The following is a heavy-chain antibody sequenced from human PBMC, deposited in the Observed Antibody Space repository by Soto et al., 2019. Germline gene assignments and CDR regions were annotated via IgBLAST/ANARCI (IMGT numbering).Heavy chain of an antibody. D-gene: IGHD3-3*01. Sequence: PSETLSLTCAVYGGSFSGYYWSWIRQPPGKGLEWIGEINHSGSTNYNPSLKSRVTISVDTSKNQFSLKLSSVTAADTAVYYCARHAGWGLRFLNWFDPRGQGTLVTVSS. CDR1: GGSFSGYY. CDR2: INHSGST. V-gene: IGHV4-34*01. J-gene: IGHJ5*02. CDR3: ARHAGWGLRFLNWFDP.